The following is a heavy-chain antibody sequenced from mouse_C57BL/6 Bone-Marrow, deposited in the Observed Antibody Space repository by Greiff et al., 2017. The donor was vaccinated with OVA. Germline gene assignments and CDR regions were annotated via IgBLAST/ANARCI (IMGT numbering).Heavy chain of an antibody. CDR3: ARAPLGLRRDWYFDV. J-gene: IGHJ1*03. Sequence: EVQRVESGPGLVKPSQSLSLTCSVTGYSITSGYYWNWIRQFPGNKLEWMGYISYDGSNNYNPSLKNRISITRATSKNQFFLKLNSVTTEDTATYYCARAPLGLRRDWYFDVWGTGTTVTVSS. CDR1: GYSITSGYY. V-gene: IGHV3-6*01. CDR2: ISYDGSN. D-gene: IGHD2-4*01.